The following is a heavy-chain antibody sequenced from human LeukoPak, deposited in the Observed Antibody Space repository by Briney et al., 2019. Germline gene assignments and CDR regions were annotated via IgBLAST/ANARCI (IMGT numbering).Heavy chain of an antibody. J-gene: IGHJ6*02. Sequence: GGSLRLSCAASGFTFSSYGMHWVRQAPGKGLEWVAFIRYDGSNKYYADSVKGRFTISRDNSKNTLYLQMNSLRAEDTAVYYCARSSITMVRGVPVGVNYGMDVWGQGTTVTVSS. D-gene: IGHD3-10*01. V-gene: IGHV3-30*02. CDR1: GFTFSSYG. CDR3: ARSSITMVRGVPVGVNYGMDV. CDR2: IRYDGSNK.